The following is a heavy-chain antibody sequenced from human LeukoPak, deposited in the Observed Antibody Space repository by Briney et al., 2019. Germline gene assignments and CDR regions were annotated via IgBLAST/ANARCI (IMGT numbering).Heavy chain of an antibody. CDR2: ISPTGSYT. CDR1: GFMLSVYY. CDR3: ARSGSPLV. D-gene: IGHD3-22*01. V-gene: IGHV3-11*06. Sequence: PGGSLRLSCEASGFMLSVYYMSWFRLAPGKGLEWIGYISPTGSYTTYADSVRGRFTISRDNSKNTLYLQMNSLRAEDTAVYYCARSGSPLVWGQGTLVTVSS. J-gene: IGHJ4*02.